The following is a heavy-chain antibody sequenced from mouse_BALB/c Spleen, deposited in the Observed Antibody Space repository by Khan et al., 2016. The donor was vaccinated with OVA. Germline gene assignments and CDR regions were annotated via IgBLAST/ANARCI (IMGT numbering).Heavy chain of an antibody. CDR2: ISSGGSYP. D-gene: IGHD1-1*01. V-gene: IGHV5-9-3*01. CDR1: GFSFSSYS. CDR3: TVHRGCNGSNPYFAY. J-gene: IGHJ2*01. Sequence: EVQVEESGGGLVRPGGSLKLSCAASGFSFSSYSMSWVRQTPEKRLEWVATISSGGSYPYYPDSVKGRFTISRDNAKNTQYLQVNSLRSEDTAMYYSTVHRGCNGSNPYFAYWGQGTTLTVSS.